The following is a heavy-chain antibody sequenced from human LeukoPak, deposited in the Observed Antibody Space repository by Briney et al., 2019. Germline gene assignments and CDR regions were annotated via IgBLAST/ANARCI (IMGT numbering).Heavy chain of an antibody. CDR3: AKSYASGSFYDF. D-gene: IGHD3-10*01. CDR2: VSASGGRA. J-gene: IGHJ4*02. CDR1: GFTFSSYG. V-gene: IGHV3-23*01. Sequence: GGTLRLSCAASGFTFSSYGMSWVRQTPGKGLEWVSRVSASGGRAYYADSVKGRFTISRDNSKNTMSLQMNNLRADDTAVYYCAKSYASGSFYDFWGQGTLVTVSS.